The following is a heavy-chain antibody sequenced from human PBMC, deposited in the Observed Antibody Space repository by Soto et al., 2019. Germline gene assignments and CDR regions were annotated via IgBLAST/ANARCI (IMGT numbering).Heavy chain of an antibody. CDR2: IKSKRDGGTI. CDR1: GFTFSNDW. J-gene: IGHJ4*02. CDR3: TRGAPSGTFYDY. V-gene: IGHV3-15*01. D-gene: IGHD6-13*01. Sequence: GGSLRLSCAASGFTFSNDWMTWVRQAPGKGLEWIGRIKSKRDGGTIDDAAPVRGRFTISRDDSTNTLYLQMNNLKTEDTAIYYCTRGAPSGTFYDYWGQGTLVTVSS.